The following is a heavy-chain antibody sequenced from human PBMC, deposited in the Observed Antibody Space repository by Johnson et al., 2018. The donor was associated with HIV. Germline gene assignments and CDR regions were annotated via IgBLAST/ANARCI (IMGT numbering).Heavy chain of an antibody. CDR3: ARAYSYGYGDTDALDM. Sequence: QMQLVESGGGVVQPGRSLRLSCAASGFTFSSYAMHWVRQAPGKGLEWVAVISYDGSNKYYADSVKGRFTISRDNSKNTLYLQMNSLRAEDTAVYYCARAYSYGYGDTDALDMWGQGTMVTVSS. J-gene: IGHJ3*02. CDR2: ISYDGSNK. V-gene: IGHV3-30*04. D-gene: IGHD5-18*01. CDR1: GFTFSSYA.